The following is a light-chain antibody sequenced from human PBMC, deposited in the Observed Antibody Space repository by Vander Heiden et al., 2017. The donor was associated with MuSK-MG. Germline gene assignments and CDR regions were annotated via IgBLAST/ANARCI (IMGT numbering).Light chain of an antibody. CDR1: SSAVGDYNF. CDR2: EVI. V-gene: IGLV2-8*01. Sequence: QSALTQPPSASGSPGQSVPIPCTGTSSAVGDYNFVSWSQQPPGQAPHLVSSEVIKRPAGVPDRFSGSKSGNTASLTVAGLQADDEADYYCSSYAGIKNVIFGGGTKLTVL. CDR3: SSYAGIKNVI. J-gene: IGLJ2*01.